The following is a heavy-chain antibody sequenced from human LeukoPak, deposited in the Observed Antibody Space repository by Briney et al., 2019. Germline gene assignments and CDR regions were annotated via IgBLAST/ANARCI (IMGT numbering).Heavy chain of an antibody. V-gene: IGHV3-30*04. J-gene: IGHJ4*02. Sequence: PGRSLRLSYAVSGFTFRSYAMHWVRQAPGKGLEWVAVISYDGSDKYYADSVKGRFTISRDDSKNTLYLQMNSLRAEDTAVYYCAKLVSVATVTTHLTPFDYWGQGTLVTVSS. CDR1: GFTFRSYA. CDR3: AKLVSVATVTTHLTPFDY. CDR2: ISYDGSDK. D-gene: IGHD4-17*01.